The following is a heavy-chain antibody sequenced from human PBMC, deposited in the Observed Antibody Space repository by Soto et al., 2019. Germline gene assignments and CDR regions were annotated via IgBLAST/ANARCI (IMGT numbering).Heavy chain of an antibody. D-gene: IGHD3-10*01. Sequence: SETLSLTCTVSGGSINSGDYYWTWVRQPPGKGLEWIGNIFHSGSTYYTPSLQSRVTISLDTSKNHFYLKLSSVTPADTAVYYCARDRYYGSGAYYNFYSGMDVWGQGTTVT. J-gene: IGHJ6*02. V-gene: IGHV4-30-4*01. CDR3: ARDRYYGSGAYYNFYSGMDV. CDR2: IFHSGST. CDR1: GGSINSGDYY.